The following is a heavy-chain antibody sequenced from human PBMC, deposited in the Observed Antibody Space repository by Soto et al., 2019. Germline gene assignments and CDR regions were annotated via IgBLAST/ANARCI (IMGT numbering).Heavy chain of an antibody. CDR3: ARDQDSSGPPNFDF. CDR2: IWYDGSNK. V-gene: IGHV3-33*01. J-gene: IGHJ4*02. D-gene: IGHD3-22*01. Sequence: SLELCCASCGVSVRISGMDGVRQDPGKGLEWVAVIWYDGSNKYYADSVKGRFTISRDNSKNTLYPQMNSLRAEDTAVYYCARDQDSSGPPNFDFWGQGTLVTVSS. CDR1: GVSVRISG.